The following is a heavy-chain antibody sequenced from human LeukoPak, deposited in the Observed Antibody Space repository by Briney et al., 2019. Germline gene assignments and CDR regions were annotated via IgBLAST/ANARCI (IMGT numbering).Heavy chain of an antibody. CDR2: IIPILGIA. V-gene: IGHV1-69*04. Sequence: ASVKVSCKASGGTFSSYAISWVRQAPGQGLEWMGRIIPILGIANYAQKFQGRVTMTRDTSTSTVYMELSSLRSEDTAVYYCARVHYGDNFDYWGQGTLVTVSS. D-gene: IGHD4-17*01. CDR1: GGTFSSYA. CDR3: ARVHYGDNFDY. J-gene: IGHJ4*02.